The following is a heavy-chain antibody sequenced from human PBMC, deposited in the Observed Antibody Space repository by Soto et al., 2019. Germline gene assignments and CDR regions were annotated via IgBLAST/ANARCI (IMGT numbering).Heavy chain of an antibody. V-gene: IGHV4-59*01. D-gene: IGHD4-4*01. CDR3: VRGGSNYAS. J-gene: IGHJ5*02. Sequence: PSETLSLTCSVSGGSISNYYWSWLRQPPGGGLEWIGYIYYSGSTNYNPSLKSRVTISLDTSNNHFSLNLRSMTAADTAIYYCVRGGSNYASWGQGTLVTVSS. CDR1: GGSISNYY. CDR2: IYYSGST.